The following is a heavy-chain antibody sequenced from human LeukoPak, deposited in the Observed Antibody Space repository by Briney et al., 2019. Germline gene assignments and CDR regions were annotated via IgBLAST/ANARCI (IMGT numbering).Heavy chain of an antibody. D-gene: IGHD4-17*01. CDR3: ARDRTASDY. J-gene: IGHJ4*02. CDR1: GFTFNDYA. V-gene: IGHV3-30*04. Sequence: GGSLRLSCAASGFTFNDYALHWVRQAPGKGLEWVAFVAYDGSSKYYRDSVKGRFIISRDYSRNMLYLQMNSLGAEDTAVYYCARDRTASDYWGQGTLVTVSS. CDR2: VAYDGSSK.